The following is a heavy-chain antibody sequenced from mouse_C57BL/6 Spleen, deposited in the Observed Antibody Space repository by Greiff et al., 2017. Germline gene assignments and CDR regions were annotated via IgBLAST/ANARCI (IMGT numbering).Heavy chain of an antibody. CDR3: ARGGSSYDFDY. D-gene: IGHD3-1*01. CDR2: IGPGSGST. CDR1: GYTFTDYY. J-gene: IGHJ2*01. Sequence: QVQLQQSGAELVKPGASVKISCTASGYTFTDYYINWVKQRPGQGLEWIGRIGPGSGSTYYNAKFKGKATLTANKSSSTAYMQLSSLTSEDSADYFCARGGSSYDFDYWGQGTTLTVSS. V-gene: IGHV1-77*01.